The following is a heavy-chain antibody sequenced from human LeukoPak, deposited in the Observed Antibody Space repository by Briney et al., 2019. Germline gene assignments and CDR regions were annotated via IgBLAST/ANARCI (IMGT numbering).Heavy chain of an antibody. CDR2: INTDGSST. Sequence: QAGGSLRLSCAASGFTFSSYWMHWVRQAPGKGLVWVSRINTDGSSTTYADSVKGRFTISRDNAKNTLYLQMNSLSAEDTAVYYCARGYSSSSRIDYWGQGTLITVSS. J-gene: IGHJ4*02. V-gene: IGHV3-74*01. CDR1: GFTFSSYW. CDR3: ARGYSSSSRIDY. D-gene: IGHD6-6*01.